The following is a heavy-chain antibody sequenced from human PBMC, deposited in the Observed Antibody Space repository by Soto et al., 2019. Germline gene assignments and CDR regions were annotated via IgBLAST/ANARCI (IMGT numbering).Heavy chain of an antibody. CDR3: AREQGLRPGGGGTEPLDI. CDR2: INPNGGST. Sequence: QVQLVQSGAEVKKPGASVKISCEASGYSFTSQYVHWVRQAPGQGLEWMGIINPNGGSTTYAQKFQGRVNMARDPSTDSGSLGVSRLASGDTAVYYWAREQGLRPGGGGTEPLDIWGQGTMVTVAS. J-gene: IGHJ3*02. CDR1: GYSFTSQY. V-gene: IGHV1-46*01. D-gene: IGHD6-25*01.